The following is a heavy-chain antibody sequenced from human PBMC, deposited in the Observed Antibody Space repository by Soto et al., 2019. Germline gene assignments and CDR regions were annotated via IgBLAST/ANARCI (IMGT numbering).Heavy chain of an antibody. CDR1: GFTFSSYA. CDR3: ASADDYGDYYDY. CDR2: ISGSGGST. D-gene: IGHD4-17*01. Sequence: GGSLRLSCAASGFTFSSYAMSWVRQAPGKGLEWVSAISGSGGSTYYADSVKGRFTISRDNSKNTLYLQMNSLRAEDTAVYYCASADDYGDYYDYWGQGTLVTVSS. J-gene: IGHJ4*02. V-gene: IGHV3-23*01.